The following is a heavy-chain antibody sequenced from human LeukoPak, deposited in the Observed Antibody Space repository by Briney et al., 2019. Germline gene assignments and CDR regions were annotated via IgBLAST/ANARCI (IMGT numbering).Heavy chain of an antibody. Sequence: ASVKVSCKASGYRFTSYFMHWVRQAPGQGLEWMGIINPSGGSPSYAQRFQGRVTMTRDTSTSTVYMELSSLRSEDTAVYYCARGPGDYFDYWGQGTLVTVSS. J-gene: IGHJ4*02. CDR2: INPSGGSP. CDR1: GYRFTSYF. V-gene: IGHV1-46*01. D-gene: IGHD7-27*01. CDR3: ARGPGDYFDY.